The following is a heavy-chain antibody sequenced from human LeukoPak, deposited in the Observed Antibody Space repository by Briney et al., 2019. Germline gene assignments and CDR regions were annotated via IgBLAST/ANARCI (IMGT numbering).Heavy chain of an antibody. J-gene: IGHJ4*02. CDR2: IYISGST. Sequence: SETLSLTCTVSGGSISSYYWSWIRQPAGKGLEWIGRIYISGSTNYNPSLKSRVTMSVDTSKNQFSLKLSSVTAADTAVYYCARGRGAEPHPHGGFDYWGQGTLVTVSS. CDR1: GGSISSYY. CDR3: ARGRGAEPHPHGGFDY. V-gene: IGHV4-4*07. D-gene: IGHD1-26*01.